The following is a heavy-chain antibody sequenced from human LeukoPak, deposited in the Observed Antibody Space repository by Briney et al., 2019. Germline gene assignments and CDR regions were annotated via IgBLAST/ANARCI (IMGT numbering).Heavy chain of an antibody. CDR1: GGTFSSYA. J-gene: IGHJ6*02. CDR2: IIPILGIA. D-gene: IGHD4-17*01. CDR3: AREGLDATTETYYYGMDV. Sequence: SVKVSFKASGGTFSSYAISWVRQAPGQGLEWMGWIIPILGIANYAQKFQGRVTISADKSTNTAYVELSSLRSEDTAVYYCAREGLDATTETYYYGMDVWGQGTTVTVSS. V-gene: IGHV1-69*10.